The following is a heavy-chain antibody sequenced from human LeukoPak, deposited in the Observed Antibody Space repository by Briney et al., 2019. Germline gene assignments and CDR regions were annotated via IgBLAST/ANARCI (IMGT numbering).Heavy chain of an antibody. CDR2: IYYSGSF. CDR1: GGSISTYY. CDR3: ARLTTCGGTCYYHDY. Sequence: SETLSLTCTVSGGSISTYYWSWIRQPSGKGLEWIGYIYYSGSFNYNSSLKGRVTISVDTSKNQFSLKLSSVTAADTAIYYCARLTTCGGTCYYHDYWGQGALVTVSS. D-gene: IGHD2-21*01. V-gene: IGHV4-59*08. J-gene: IGHJ4*02.